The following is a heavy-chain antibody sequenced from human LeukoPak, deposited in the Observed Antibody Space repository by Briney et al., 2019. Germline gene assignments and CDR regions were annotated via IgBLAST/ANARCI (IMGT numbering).Heavy chain of an antibody. V-gene: IGHV1-2*02. Sequence: ASVKVSCKASGYTFTGSYMHWVRQAPGQGLEWVGWINPNSGGTNYAQKFQGRVTMTRDTSINTAYMELSRLRSDDTAVYYCTRGTAAAGPFDYWGQGTLVTVPS. CDR3: TRGTAAAGPFDY. D-gene: IGHD6-13*01. J-gene: IGHJ4*02. CDR2: INPNSGGT. CDR1: GYTFTGSY.